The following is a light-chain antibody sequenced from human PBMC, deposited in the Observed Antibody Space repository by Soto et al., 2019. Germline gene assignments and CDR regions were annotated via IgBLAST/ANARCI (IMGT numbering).Light chain of an antibody. CDR1: QSVLYSSNNKNY. CDR2: WAS. CDR3: QQYYSTPPT. V-gene: IGKV4-1*01. J-gene: IGKJ1*01. Sequence: DIVMTQSPDSLAVSLGERATINCKSSQSVLYSSNNKNYLAWYQQKPGQHPKLLIYWASTRESGVPDRFSGSGSGTDFTLTISSLHAEDVAVYYCQQYYSTPPTFGQVTKVEIK.